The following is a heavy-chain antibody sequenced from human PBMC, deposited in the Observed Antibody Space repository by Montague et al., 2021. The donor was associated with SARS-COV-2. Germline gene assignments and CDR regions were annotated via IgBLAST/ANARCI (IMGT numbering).Heavy chain of an antibody. V-gene: IGHV3-7*05. D-gene: IGHD5-12*01. CDR1: GFTFSSYW. CDR3: ARDFGHYTGYVEGYFDY. CDR2: INGDGSEE. Sequence: SLRLSCAASGFTFSSYWLIWVRQAPGKGLEWVACINGDGSEEHYLDSVKGRFTISRDNAKNSLHLQMNSLRADDMAVYYCARDFGHYTGYVEGYFDYWGQGTLVTVSS. J-gene: IGHJ4*02.